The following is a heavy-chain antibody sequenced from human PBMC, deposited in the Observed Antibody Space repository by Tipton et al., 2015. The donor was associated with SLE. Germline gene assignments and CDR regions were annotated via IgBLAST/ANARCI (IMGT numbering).Heavy chain of an antibody. CDR2: IYFSGSA. Sequence: GLVKPSETLSLTCSVSGGSISSYYWSWIRQPPAKGLEWIGYIYFSGSANYNPSLKSRVTISADTSKNLFSLELRSVTAADTALFYCVRVGDVNVVPGRSDRHFDYWGQGILVTVSS. V-gene: IGHV4-59*12. D-gene: IGHD2-21*02. CDR3: VRVGDVNVVPGRSDRHFDY. J-gene: IGHJ4*02. CDR1: GGSISSYY.